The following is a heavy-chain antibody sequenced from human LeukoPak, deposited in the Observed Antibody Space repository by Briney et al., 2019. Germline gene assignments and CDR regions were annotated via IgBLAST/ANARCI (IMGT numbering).Heavy chain of an antibody. Sequence: PGGSLRLSCAASGFTFSSYSMNWVRQAPGKGLEWVSSISSSSSYIYYADSVKGRFTISRDNAKNSLYLQMNSLRAEDTAVYYCAKETTISGYGIFDYWGQGTLVTVSS. CDR1: GFTFSSYS. J-gene: IGHJ4*02. D-gene: IGHD5-12*01. CDR3: AKETTISGYGIFDY. V-gene: IGHV3-21*04. CDR2: ISSSSSYI.